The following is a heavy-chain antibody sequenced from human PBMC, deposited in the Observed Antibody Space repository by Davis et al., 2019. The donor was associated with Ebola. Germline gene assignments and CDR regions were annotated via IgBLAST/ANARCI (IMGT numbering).Heavy chain of an antibody. CDR2: IHYSGST. Sequence: PSETLSLTCTVSGYSISSGYYWSWIRQPPEKGLEWIGYIHYSGSTNYNPSLKSRVSISVDTSKIQFSLNLSSVTAADTAVYYCARAAKWGNYYFDYWGQGTLVTVSS. V-gene: IGHV4-61*01. J-gene: IGHJ4*02. D-gene: IGHD7-27*01. CDR1: GYSISSGYY. CDR3: ARAAKWGNYYFDY.